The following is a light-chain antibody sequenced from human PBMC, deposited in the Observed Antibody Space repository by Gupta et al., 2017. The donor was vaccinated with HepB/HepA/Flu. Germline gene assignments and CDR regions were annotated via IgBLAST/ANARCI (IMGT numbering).Light chain of an antibody. V-gene: IGKV2-40*01. CDR3: MQRREFPLT. J-gene: IGKJ3*01. CDR1: KSLLESNYGNHY. Sequence: DLEMTPTPLFLPVTPGEAASTYCRSSKSLLESNYGNHYLVWYLQKPGQSPQFLISTVSSRASGVPDRFSGSGSGTDFTLKITRVEAEDVGVYYCMQRREFPLTFGPGTKVDRK. CDR2: TVS.